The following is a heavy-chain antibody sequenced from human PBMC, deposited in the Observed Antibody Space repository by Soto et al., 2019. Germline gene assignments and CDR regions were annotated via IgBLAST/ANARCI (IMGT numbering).Heavy chain of an antibody. Sequence: PSETLSLTCTVSGGSISSGGYYWSWIRQHPGKGLEWIGYIYYSGSTYYNPSLKSRVNISVDTSKNQFSLKQSSVTAAYTAVYYCARSSTSANYFDYWGQGTLVTVSS. CDR2: IYYSGST. CDR1: GGSISSGGYY. V-gene: IGHV4-31*03. D-gene: IGHD2-2*01. J-gene: IGHJ4*02. CDR3: ARSSTSANYFDY.